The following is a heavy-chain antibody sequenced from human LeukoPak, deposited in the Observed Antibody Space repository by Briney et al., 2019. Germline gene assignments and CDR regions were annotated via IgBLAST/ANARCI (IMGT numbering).Heavy chain of an antibody. D-gene: IGHD4-11*01. Sequence: PSETLSLTCTVSGYSISSGYYWGWIRQPPGKGLEWIGSIYHTGSTYYNPSLKSRVTISEDTSKNQFSLKLSSVTAADTAVYYCARAPIQYHFDYWGQGTLVTVSS. CDR3: ARAPIQYHFDY. J-gene: IGHJ4*02. CDR2: IYHTGST. V-gene: IGHV4-38-2*02. CDR1: GYSISSGYY.